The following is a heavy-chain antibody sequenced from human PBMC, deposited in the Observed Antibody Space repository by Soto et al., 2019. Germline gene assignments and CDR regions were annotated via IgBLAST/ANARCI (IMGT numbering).Heavy chain of an antibody. Sequence: ASVKVSCKASGYTFTSYGISWVRQAPGQGLEWMGWISAYNGNTNYAQKLQGRVTMTTDTSTSTAYMELRSLRSDDTAVYYCARLPILVRGVSAFDYWGQGTLVTVSS. CDR2: ISAYNGNT. CDR1: GYTFTSYG. CDR3: ARLPILVRGVSAFDY. D-gene: IGHD3-10*01. J-gene: IGHJ4*02. V-gene: IGHV1-18*01.